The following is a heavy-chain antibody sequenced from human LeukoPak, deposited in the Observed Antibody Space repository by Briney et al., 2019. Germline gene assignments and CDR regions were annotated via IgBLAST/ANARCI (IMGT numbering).Heavy chain of an antibody. Sequence: SETLSLTCTVSSGSISSIGYYWGWIRQPPGKGLEWIGSMYYSGSTYFNPSLKSRVTISVDTSKNQFSLKLSSVTAADTAVYYCAREGRGGLRFLEWLWYGMDVWGQGTTVTVSS. CDR3: AREGRGGLRFLEWLWYGMDV. D-gene: IGHD3-3*01. J-gene: IGHJ6*02. V-gene: IGHV4-39*01. CDR1: SGSISSIGYY. CDR2: MYYSGST.